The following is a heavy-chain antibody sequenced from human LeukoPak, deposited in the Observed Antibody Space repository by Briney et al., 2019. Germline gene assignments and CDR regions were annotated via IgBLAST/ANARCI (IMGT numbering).Heavy chain of an antibody. CDR3: ARLGGYSYGALDGHDY. Sequence: GESLKISCKGSGYSFTSYWIGWVRQMPGKGLEWMGIIYPGDSDTRYSPSFQGQVTISADKSISTAYLQWSSLKASDTAMYYCARLGGYSYGALDGHDYWGQGTLVTVSS. V-gene: IGHV5-51*01. CDR1: GYSFTSYW. CDR2: IYPGDSDT. D-gene: IGHD5-18*01. J-gene: IGHJ4*02.